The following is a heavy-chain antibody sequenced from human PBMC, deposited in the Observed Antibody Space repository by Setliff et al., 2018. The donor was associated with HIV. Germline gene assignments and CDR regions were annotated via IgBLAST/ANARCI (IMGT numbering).Heavy chain of an antibody. D-gene: IGHD6-19*01. CDR2: INIRSGNT. J-gene: IGHJ6*03. Sequence: ASVKVSCKASGGTLSNNAISWVRQAPGQGLEWMGWINIRSGNTNYAQKFQGRVTMTRDTSTSTVYMELSSLRSEDTAVYYCARDLRGSGWSYYYYMDVWGKGTTVTVSS. CDR1: GGTLSNNA. CDR3: ARDLRGSGWSYYYYMDV. V-gene: IGHV1-8*01.